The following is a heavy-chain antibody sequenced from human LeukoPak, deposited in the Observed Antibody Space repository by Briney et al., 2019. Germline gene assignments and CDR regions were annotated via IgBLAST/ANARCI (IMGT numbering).Heavy chain of an antibody. CDR1: GGSFSGYY. Sequence: SETLSLTCAVYGGSFSGYYWSWIRQPPGKGLEWIGEINHSGSTNYNPSLKSRVTISVDTSKNQFSLKPSSVTAADTAVYYCASSQIIGYCSGGSCYPNDYWGQGTLVTVSS. CDR3: ASSQIIGYCSGGSCYPNDY. D-gene: IGHD2-15*01. J-gene: IGHJ4*02. CDR2: INHSGST. V-gene: IGHV4-34*01.